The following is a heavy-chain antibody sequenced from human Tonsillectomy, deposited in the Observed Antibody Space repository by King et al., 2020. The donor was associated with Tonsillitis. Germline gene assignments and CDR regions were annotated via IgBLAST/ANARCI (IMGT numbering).Heavy chain of an antibody. Sequence: EVQLVESGGGLVQPGGSLRLSCAGSGFTFSGYSMNWVRQAPGKGLEWVCSIGGASYTNYSDSVKGRFTISRDNSKNTVFLQMNSLRSEDTAVYYCGKGRDSSWRYFEYWGQGVLVTVSS. CDR1: GFTFSGYS. J-gene: IGHJ4*02. CDR3: GKGRDSSWRYFEY. D-gene: IGHD3-16*02. CDR2: SIGGASYT. V-gene: IGHV3-23*04.